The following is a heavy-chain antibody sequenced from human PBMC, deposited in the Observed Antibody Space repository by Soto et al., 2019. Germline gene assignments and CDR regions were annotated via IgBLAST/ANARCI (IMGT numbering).Heavy chain of an antibody. CDR3: ARAHYGDYGYGMDV. V-gene: IGHV4-30-2*01. Sequence: QLQLQESGSGLVKPSQTLSLTCAVSGGSISRGGYSWSWIRQPPGKGLEWIGYIQHGGSTYYNPSLKSRVTISVDRSKNQFSLKLTSVTAADTAVYYCARAHYGDYGYGMDVWGQGTTVTVSS. CDR1: GGSISRGGYS. CDR2: IQHGGST. J-gene: IGHJ6*02. D-gene: IGHD4-17*01.